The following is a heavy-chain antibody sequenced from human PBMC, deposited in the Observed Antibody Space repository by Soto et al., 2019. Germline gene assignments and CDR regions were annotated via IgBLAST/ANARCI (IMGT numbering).Heavy chain of an antibody. CDR3: ARRLYCSSTSCANWFHP. Sequence: QVQLQQWGAGLLKPSETLSLTCAVYGGSFSGYYWSWIRQPPGKGLEWIGEINHSGSTNYNPSLKSRVTISVDTSKNQFSLKLSSVTAADTAVYYCARRLYCSSTSCANWFHPWGQGTLVTVSS. CDR1: GGSFSGYY. V-gene: IGHV4-34*01. J-gene: IGHJ5*02. D-gene: IGHD2-2*01. CDR2: INHSGST.